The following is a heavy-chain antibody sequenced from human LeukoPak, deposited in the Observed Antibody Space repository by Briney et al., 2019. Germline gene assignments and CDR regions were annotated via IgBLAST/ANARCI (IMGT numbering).Heavy chain of an antibody. CDR1: GYTFTSYG. CDR2: ISAYNGNT. D-gene: IGHD3-22*01. Sequence: EASVKVSCKASGYTFTSYGISWVRQAPGQGLEWMGWISAYNGNTNYAQKFQGRVTMTTDTSSSTAYMELRSLRSDDTAVYYCARCTYYYDSSGYYMYPPFDYWGQGTLVTVSS. CDR3: ARCTYYYDSSGYYMYPPFDY. J-gene: IGHJ4*02. V-gene: IGHV1-18*01.